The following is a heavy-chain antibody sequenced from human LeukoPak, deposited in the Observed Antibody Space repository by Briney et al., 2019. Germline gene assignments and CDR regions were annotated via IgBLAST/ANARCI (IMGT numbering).Heavy chain of an antibody. CDR3: ARAGIAYGLSNDAFDI. CDR1: GFTFSSYG. D-gene: IGHD1-14*01. CDR2: IYSGGST. V-gene: IGHV3-NL1*01. Sequence: GGSLRLSCAASGFTFSSYGMHWVRQAPGKGLEWVSVIYSGGSTYYADSVKGRFTISRDNAKNSLYLQMNSLRAEDTAVYYCARAGIAYGLSNDAFDIWGQGTMVTVSS. J-gene: IGHJ3*02.